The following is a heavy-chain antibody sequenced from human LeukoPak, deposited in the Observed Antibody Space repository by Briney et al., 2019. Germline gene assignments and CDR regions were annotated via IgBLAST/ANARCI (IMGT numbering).Heavy chain of an antibody. CDR2: IYYSGST. J-gene: IGHJ4*02. CDR1: GGSISSYY. V-gene: IGHV4-59*12. Sequence: SETLSLTCTVSGGSISSYYWSWIRQPPGKGLEWIGYIYYSGSTNYNPSLKSRVTISVDTSKNQFSLKLSSVTAADTAVYYCAREGSEGNFDYWGQGILVTVSS. D-gene: IGHD6-25*01. CDR3: AREGSEGNFDY.